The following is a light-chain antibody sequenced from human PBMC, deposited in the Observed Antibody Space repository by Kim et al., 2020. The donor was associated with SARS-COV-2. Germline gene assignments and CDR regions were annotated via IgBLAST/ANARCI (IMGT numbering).Light chain of an antibody. Sequence: GQRVTISCSGSRSNIGSNSVNWYQQLPGTAPKLLIYRDDERPSGVPDRFSGSKSGASASVAISGLQSEDEADYYCAVWDDSLNGVVFGGGTKVTAL. CDR1: RSNIGSNS. J-gene: IGLJ2*01. CDR2: RDD. CDR3: AVWDDSLNGVV. V-gene: IGLV1-44*01.